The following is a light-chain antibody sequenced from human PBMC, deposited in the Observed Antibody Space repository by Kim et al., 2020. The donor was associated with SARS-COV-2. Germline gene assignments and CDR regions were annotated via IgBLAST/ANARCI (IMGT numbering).Light chain of an antibody. V-gene: IGKV1-8*01. CDR2: AAS. J-gene: IGKJ4*01. Sequence: SASTGDRVTITCRASQGISSYLAWYQQKPGKAPKLLIYAASTLQSGVPSRFSGSESGTDFTLTISCLQSEDFATYYCQQYYSYPSFGGGTKVDIK. CDR1: QGISSY. CDR3: QQYYSYPS.